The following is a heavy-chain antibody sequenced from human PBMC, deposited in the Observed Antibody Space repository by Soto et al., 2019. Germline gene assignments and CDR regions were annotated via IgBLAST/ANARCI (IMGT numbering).Heavy chain of an antibody. CDR2: INLRGGTT. J-gene: IGHJ4*02. D-gene: IGHD4-17*01. V-gene: IGHV1-46*02. CDR1: GYNFNQYY. Sequence: QVQLMQSGAEVRKPGASVRLSCETSGYNFNQYYIHWVRQAPGQGLEWMGIINLRGGTTEYAHKFRGRGTVTGDTSTSTAYMEVRSLRSEDTAIYFCARGPDDSDVPRWDYWGQGTLVTVSS. CDR3: ARGPDDSDVPRWDY.